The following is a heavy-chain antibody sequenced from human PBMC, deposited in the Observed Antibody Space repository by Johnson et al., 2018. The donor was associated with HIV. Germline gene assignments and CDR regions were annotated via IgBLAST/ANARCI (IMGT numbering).Heavy chain of an antibody. CDR1: GFTFSSYA. CDR3: ASERRAGVKGAFDI. V-gene: IGHV3-30*04. Sequence: QVQLVESGGGVVQPGRSLRLSCAASGFTFSSYAMHWVRQAPGKGLEWVAVISYDGSNKYYADSVKGRFTISRDNSKNTLYLQMNSLRAEDTAVYYCASERRAGVKGAFDIWGQGTMVIVSS. J-gene: IGHJ3*02. D-gene: IGHD2-21*01. CDR2: ISYDGSNK.